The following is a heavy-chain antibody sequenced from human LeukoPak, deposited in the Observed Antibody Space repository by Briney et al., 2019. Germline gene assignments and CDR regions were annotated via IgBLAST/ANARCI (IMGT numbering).Heavy chain of an antibody. D-gene: IGHD3-22*01. CDR1: GFTFSSYA. CDR3: ARDYYDSSGPVPGAFDI. V-gene: IGHV3-30-3*01. CDR2: ISYDGSNK. Sequence: GGSLRLSCAASGFTFSSYAMHWVRQAPGKGLEWVAVISYDGSNKYYADSVKGRFTISRDNSKNTLYLQMNSLRAEDTAVYYCARDYYDSSGPVPGAFDIWGQGTMVTVSS. J-gene: IGHJ3*02.